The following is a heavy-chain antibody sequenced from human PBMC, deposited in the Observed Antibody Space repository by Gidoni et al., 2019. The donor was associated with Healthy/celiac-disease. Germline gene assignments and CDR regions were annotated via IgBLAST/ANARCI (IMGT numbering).Heavy chain of an antibody. J-gene: IGHJ3*02. CDR3: ARAPRGGGDSDAFDI. CDR2: IYSGGST. D-gene: IGHD2-21*02. CDR1: GFTASSNY. V-gene: IGHV3-53*02. Sequence: EVQLVETGGGWIQPGGSLRLTCAATGFTASSNYMSWVRQAPGKGLEWVSVIYSGGSTYYADSVKGRFTISRDNSKNTLYLQMNSLRAEDTAVYYCARAPRGGGDSDAFDIWGQGTMVTVSS.